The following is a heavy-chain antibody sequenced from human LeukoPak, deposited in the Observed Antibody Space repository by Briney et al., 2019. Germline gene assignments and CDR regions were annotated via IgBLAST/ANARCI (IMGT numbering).Heavy chain of an antibody. CDR2: ISYDGSNK. CDR3: AKFEAGMATNEGPGDY. Sequence: GGSLRLSSAASGFTFSTYGMHWVRQAPGKGLEWVAVISYDGSNKYYADSVKGRFTISRDNSKNTLYLQMNSLRAEDTAVYYCAKFEAGMATNEGPGDYWGQGTLVTVSS. V-gene: IGHV3-30*18. D-gene: IGHD5-24*01. J-gene: IGHJ4*02. CDR1: GFTFSTYG.